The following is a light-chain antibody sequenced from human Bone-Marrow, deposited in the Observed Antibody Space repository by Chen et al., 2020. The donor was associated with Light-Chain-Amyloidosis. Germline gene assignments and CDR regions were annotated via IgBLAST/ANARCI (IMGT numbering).Light chain of an antibody. V-gene: IGKV1-33*01. Sequence: DIQMTQSPSSLSASIGDRVTITCQASQDIDNYLNWYQQKPGKAPKLLMYEGSNLETGVPSRFSGSGSRTDFTFTISSLQPDDIATYYCQQYHSIHPTFGGGTRVETK. CDR2: EGS. CDR1: QDIDNY. CDR3: QQYHSIHPT. J-gene: IGKJ4*01.